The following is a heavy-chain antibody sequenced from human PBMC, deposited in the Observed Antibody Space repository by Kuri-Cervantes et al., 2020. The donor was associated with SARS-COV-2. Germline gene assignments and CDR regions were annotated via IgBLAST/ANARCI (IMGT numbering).Heavy chain of an antibody. CDR2: INPSGGST. J-gene: IGHJ3*02. Sequence: ASVKVSCKASGYTFTSYYMHWVRQAPGQGLEWMGIINPSGGSTSYAQKFQGRVTMNRDTSTSTVYMELSSLRSEDTAVYYWASHVGERRGWFSASDIWGQGTMVTVSS. CDR1: GYTFTSYY. V-gene: IGHV1-46*01. D-gene: IGHD3-10*02. CDR3: ASHVGERRGWFSASDI.